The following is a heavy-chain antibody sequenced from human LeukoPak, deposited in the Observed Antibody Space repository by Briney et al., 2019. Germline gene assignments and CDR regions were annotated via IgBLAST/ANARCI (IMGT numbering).Heavy chain of an antibody. D-gene: IGHD3-22*01. J-gene: IGHJ4*02. CDR3: ARDVNYDSSGYFDY. CDR1: GFTFSSYS. Sequence: GGSLRLSCAASGFTFSSYSMNWVRQAPGKGLEWVSYISSSSSTIYYADSVKGRFTISRDNAKNSLYLQMNSLRAEDTAVYYCARDVNYDSSGYFDYWGQGTLVTVSS. CDR2: ISSSSSTI. V-gene: IGHV3-48*04.